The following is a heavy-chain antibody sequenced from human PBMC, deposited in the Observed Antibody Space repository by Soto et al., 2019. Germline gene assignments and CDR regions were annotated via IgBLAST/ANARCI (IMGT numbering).Heavy chain of an antibody. J-gene: IGHJ6*02. V-gene: IGHV3-30*18. CDR3: AKDNYGMDV. CDR1: GFSFSSYG. Sequence: PGGSLRLSCASSGFSFSSYGVHWVRQAPGKGLEWVAVISYDGSNKYYADSVKGRFTISRDNSKNTLYLQMNSLRAEDTAVYYCAKDNYGMDVWGQGTTVTVSS. CDR2: ISYDGSNK.